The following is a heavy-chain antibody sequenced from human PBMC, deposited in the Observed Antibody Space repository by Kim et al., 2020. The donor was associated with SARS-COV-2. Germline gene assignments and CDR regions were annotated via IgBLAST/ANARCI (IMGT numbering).Heavy chain of an antibody. CDR1: GYSFTGYY. CDR2: INPNSGGT. J-gene: IGHJ4*02. V-gene: IGHV1-2*06. Sequence: ASVKVSCKTSGYSFTGYYIHWVRQAPGQGLEWMGRINPNSGGTNYAQNFQGRVSMTRDMSISTAYLELSRLRSDDTAVYYCTTADMVSFGAVINVGYYFDYWGQGTLVTVSS. D-gene: IGHD3-16*02. CDR3: TTADMVSFGAVINVGYYFDY.